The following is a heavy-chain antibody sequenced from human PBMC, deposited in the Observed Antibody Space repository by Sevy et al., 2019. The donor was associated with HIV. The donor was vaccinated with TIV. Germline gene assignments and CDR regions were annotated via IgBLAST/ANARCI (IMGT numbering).Heavy chain of an antibody. Sequence: GGSLRLSCVASGVTFSSYAMHWVRQAPGKGLEWVAVISYDGSNKYYADSVKGRFTISRDNSKKTVYLQMNSLRVEDTAVYYCARDQHDYAGNIRTGWFDPWGQGALVTVSS. CDR2: ISYDGSNK. D-gene: IGHD4-17*01. J-gene: IGHJ5*02. CDR3: ARDQHDYAGNIRTGWFDP. V-gene: IGHV3-30-3*01. CDR1: GVTFSSYA.